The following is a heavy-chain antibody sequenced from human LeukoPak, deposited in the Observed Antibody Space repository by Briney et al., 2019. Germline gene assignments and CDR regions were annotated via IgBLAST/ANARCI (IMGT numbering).Heavy chain of an antibody. V-gene: IGHV3-30*02. CDR3: ARDGAFTGPHWWFDL. J-gene: IGHJ2*01. Sequence: GGSLRLSCAASGFTFSSYGMHWVRQAPGKGLEWVSFIRYDGSNKYYADSVKGRFTISRDNSKNTLYLQMNSLRAEDTAVYYCARDGAFTGPHWWFDLWGRGTLVTVSS. CDR2: IRYDGSNK. D-gene: IGHD2-8*02. CDR1: GFTFSSYG.